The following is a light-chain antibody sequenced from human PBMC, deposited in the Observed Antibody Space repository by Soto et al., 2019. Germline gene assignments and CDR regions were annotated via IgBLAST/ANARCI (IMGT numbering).Light chain of an antibody. Sequence: QSALTQPASVSGSPGQSITISCTGTSSDVGAYNYVSWYQQHPGKAPKLMIFEVSDRPSGVSNRFYGSKSGNTASLTISGLQAEDEADYYCSSYTSSNTLVFCGGTKLTVL. CDR3: SSYTSSNTLV. V-gene: IGLV2-14*01. CDR1: SSDVGAYNY. CDR2: EVS. J-gene: IGLJ2*01.